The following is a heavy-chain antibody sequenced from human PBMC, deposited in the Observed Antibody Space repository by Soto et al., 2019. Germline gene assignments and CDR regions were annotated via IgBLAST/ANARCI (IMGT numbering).Heavy chain of an antibody. V-gene: IGHV5-51*01. J-gene: IGHJ5*02. CDR3: ASQKTVIRGPLSSNWFDP. CDR2: IYPGDSDT. CDR1: GYTFTDYW. Sequence: PGESLKISCKGSGYTFTDYWIGWVRQMPGKGLELIGLIYPGDSDTRYSPSFQGRVTISADKSISTAFLQWSSLRASDTAMYYCASQKTVIRGPLSSNWFDPWGQGTLVTVYS. D-gene: IGHD1-1*01.